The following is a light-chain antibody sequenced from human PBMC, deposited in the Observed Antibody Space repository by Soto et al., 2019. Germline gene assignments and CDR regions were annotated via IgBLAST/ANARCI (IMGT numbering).Light chain of an antibody. CDR1: SSNIGAGYD. V-gene: IGLV1-40*01. CDR3: QSYDSSLSGWV. J-gene: IGLJ3*02. CDR2: GNS. Sequence: QSVLTQPTSVSGATGERVTISCTGSSSNIGAGYDVHWYQQLPGTAPKLLIYGNSNRPSGVPDRFSGSKSGTSASLAITGLQAEDEADYYCQSYDSSLSGWVFGGGTKLNV.